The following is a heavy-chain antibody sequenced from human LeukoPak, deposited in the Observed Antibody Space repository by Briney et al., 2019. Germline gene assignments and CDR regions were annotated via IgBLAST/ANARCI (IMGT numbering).Heavy chain of an antibody. V-gene: IGHV3-30*18. CDR2: ISYDGSNK. D-gene: IGHD3-22*01. CDR3: AKDRYYYDSSGYYRAYYYYYGMDV. Sequence: GGSLRLSCAASGFTFSGYGMHWVRQAPGKGLEWVAVISYDGSNKYYADSVKGRFTISGDNSKNTLYLQMNSLRAEDTAVYYCAKDRYYYDSSGYYRAYYYYYGMDVWGQGTTVTVSS. CDR1: GFTFSGYG. J-gene: IGHJ6*02.